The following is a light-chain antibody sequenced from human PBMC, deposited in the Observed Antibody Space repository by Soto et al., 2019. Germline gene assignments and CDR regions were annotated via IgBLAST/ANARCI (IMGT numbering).Light chain of an antibody. CDR3: QQYYSYWT. CDR2: DAS. J-gene: IGKJ1*01. CDR1: QAISTW. V-gene: IGKV1-5*01. Sequence: DIQMTQSPSSVSASVGDRVTITCRASQAISTWLAWYQQKPGKAPKLLIFDASTLENGVPARFSGSRSGPEFSLTISSLQPDDFATYYCQQYYSYWTFDQGTKVEIK.